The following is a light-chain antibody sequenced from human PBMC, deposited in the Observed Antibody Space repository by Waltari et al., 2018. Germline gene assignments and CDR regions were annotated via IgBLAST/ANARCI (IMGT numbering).Light chain of an antibody. CDR2: WGS. J-gene: IGKJ1*01. CDR3: QQYYALPRA. Sequence: DIVMTQSPDSLAVSLGERVTINCTSSQSVLYSSNNKNYLAWYQHKPGQPPNLVIYWGSPREAGVPGRFSGSGSGTDVTLAITSLQAEDVAVYYCQQYYALPRAFGQGTKVEI. CDR1: QSVLYSSNNKNY. V-gene: IGKV4-1*01.